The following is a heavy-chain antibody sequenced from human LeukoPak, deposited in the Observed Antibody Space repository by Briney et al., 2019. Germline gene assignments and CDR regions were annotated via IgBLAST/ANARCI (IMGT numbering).Heavy chain of an antibody. D-gene: IGHD3-3*01. Sequence: SVKVSCKASGGTFSSYTISWVRQAPGKGLVWMGRIIAILGIANYAQKFQGRVTITTDKSTSTAYMELSSLRSEDTAVYYCARVVDFWSGRTPYYYYYRVVWGKGARSPSP. V-gene: IGHV1-69*02. J-gene: IGHJ6*03. CDR1: GGTFSSYT. CDR2: IIAILGIA. CDR3: ARVVDFWSGRTPYYYYYRVV.